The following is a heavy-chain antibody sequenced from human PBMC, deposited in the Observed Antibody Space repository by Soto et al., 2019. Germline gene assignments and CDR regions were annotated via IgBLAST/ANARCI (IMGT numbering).Heavy chain of an antibody. J-gene: IGHJ5*02. D-gene: IGHD1-26*01. Sequence: SETLSLTCXVSDGSISSGDYYWSWIRQPPGKGLEWIGYIYYSGSTSYNPSLKSRVTISVDTSKNQFSLKLSSVTAADTAVYYCATQEVGGSYVYTFDPWGQGTLVTVSS. CDR2: IYYSGST. V-gene: IGHV4-30-4*01. CDR3: ATQEVGGSYVYTFDP. CDR1: DGSISSGDYY.